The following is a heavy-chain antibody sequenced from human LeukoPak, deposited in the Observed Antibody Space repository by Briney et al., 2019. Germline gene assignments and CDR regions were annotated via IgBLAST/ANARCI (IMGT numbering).Heavy chain of an antibody. J-gene: IGHJ4*02. CDR3: ARGVVVITPHFDF. Sequence: GASVNVSRKPSGHTFTGYYMHWVRQAPGQGLGGMGWINPNSGGTNYAQKFQGRVTMTRETSISTAYMELSRLRSDDTAVYFCARGVVVITPHFDFWGQGTLVTVSS. V-gene: IGHV1-2*02. CDR1: GHTFTGYY. D-gene: IGHD3-22*01. CDR2: INPNSGGT.